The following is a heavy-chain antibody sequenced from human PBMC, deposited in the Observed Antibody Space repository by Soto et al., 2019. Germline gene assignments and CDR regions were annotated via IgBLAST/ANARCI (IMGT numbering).Heavy chain of an antibody. CDR2: IYYSGST. V-gene: IGHV4-59*01. Sequence: SETLSLTCTVSGGSISGYYWSWIRQPPGKGLEWIGYIYYSGSTNYNPSLKSRVTISVDTSKNQFSLKLSSVTAADTAVYYCARVGVAVAGRLGLPLGYYYYYMDVWGKGTTVTVSS. J-gene: IGHJ6*03. CDR3: ARVGVAVAGRLGLPLGYYYYYMDV. D-gene: IGHD6-19*01. CDR1: GGSISGYY.